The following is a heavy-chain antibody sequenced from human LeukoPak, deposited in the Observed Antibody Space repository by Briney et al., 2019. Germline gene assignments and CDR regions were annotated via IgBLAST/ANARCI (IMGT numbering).Heavy chain of an antibody. CDR1: GYTFSSYS. CDR2: ISSSGSTI. CDR3: ARELGWFGELFHMGFDY. V-gene: IGHV3-48*04. D-gene: IGHD3-10*01. J-gene: IGHJ4*02. Sequence: PGGSLRLSCAASGYTFSSYSMNWVRQAPGKGLEWVSYISSSGSTIYYADSVKGRFTISRDNAKNSLYLQMNSLRAEDTAVYYCARELGWFGELFHMGFDYWGQGTLVTVSS.